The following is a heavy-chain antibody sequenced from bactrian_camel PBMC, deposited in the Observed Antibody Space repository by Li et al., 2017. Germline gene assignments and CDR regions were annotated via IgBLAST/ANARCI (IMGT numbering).Heavy chain of an antibody. Sequence: QLVESGGGSVQPGGSLRLSCAASGFTFSSYWRCWARQAPGKGLEWVSTINRGGGITYYGDSVKGRFTISRDNAKNTVYAQMNSLKPEDTAVYYCVSEEKEVVAGMGFGYWGQGTQVTVS. D-gene: IGHD6*01. V-gene: IGHV3S25*01. CDR2: INRGGGIT. J-gene: IGHJ6*01. CDR1: GFTFSSYW. CDR3: VSEEKEVVAGMGFGY.